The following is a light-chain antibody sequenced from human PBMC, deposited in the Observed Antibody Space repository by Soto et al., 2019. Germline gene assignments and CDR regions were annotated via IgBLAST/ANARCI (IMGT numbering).Light chain of an antibody. CDR1: SSDVGGYNY. V-gene: IGLV2-11*01. J-gene: IGLJ3*02. CDR2: AVS. CDR3: CSYAGTYTLV. Sequence: QSALTQPRSVSGSPGQSVTISCTGTSSDVGGYNYVSWYQQHPGRAPKLMISAVSERPSGVPDRFSGSRSGNTASLTISGLPDEDAADYCCCSYAGTYTLVFGGGTKLTVL.